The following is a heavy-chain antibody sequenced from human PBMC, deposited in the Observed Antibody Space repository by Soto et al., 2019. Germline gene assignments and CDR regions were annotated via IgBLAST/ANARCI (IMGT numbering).Heavy chain of an antibody. CDR3: ARDPIV. Sequence: SETLSLTYAVSGVSISTSNWWSWVRQPPGKGLEWIGEVYRTGSTYYNPSLKSRVTMSEDRSKNQFSLKLSSVTAADTAVYYWARDPIVWGQGTLVTVSS. D-gene: IGHD2-15*01. V-gene: IGHV4-4*02. CDR1: GVSISTSNW. CDR2: VYRTGST. J-gene: IGHJ4*02.